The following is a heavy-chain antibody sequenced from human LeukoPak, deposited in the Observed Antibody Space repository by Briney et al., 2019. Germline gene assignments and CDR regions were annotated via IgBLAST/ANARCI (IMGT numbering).Heavy chain of an antibody. CDR2: ISGSGGST. D-gene: IGHD3-9*01. CDR1: GFTFSSYA. J-gene: IGHJ4*02. V-gene: IGHV3-23*01. CDR3: AKDSNYDILTGVDY. Sequence: PGGSLRLSCAASGFTFSSYAMSWVRQAPGKGLEWVSAISGSGGSTYYADSVKGRFTISRDNSKNTLYLQMNSLRAEDTAVYYCAKDSNYDILTGVDYWGQGTLVTVSS.